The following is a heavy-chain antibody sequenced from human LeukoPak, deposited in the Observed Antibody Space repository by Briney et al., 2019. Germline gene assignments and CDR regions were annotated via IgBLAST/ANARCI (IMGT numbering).Heavy chain of an antibody. V-gene: IGHV6-1*01. CDR2: TYYRSTWYN. CDR1: GGSFSSNSVT. CDR3: ARRLTQYDCFDP. D-gene: IGHD2-2*01. J-gene: IGHJ5*02. Sequence: SQTLSLTCAISGGSFSSNSVTWNWIRQSPSRGLEWLGRTYYRSTWYNDYPVSVRGRITFNPDTSKTQFSLHLNSVTPEDTAVYYCARRLTQYDCFDPWGQAILVTVSS.